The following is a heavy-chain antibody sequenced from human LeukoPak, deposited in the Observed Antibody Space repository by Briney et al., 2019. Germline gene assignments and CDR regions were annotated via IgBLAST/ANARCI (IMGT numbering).Heavy chain of an antibody. V-gene: IGHV4-59*01. J-gene: IGHJ4*02. Sequence: SETLSLTCTVSGFSISSYYWSWIRQPPGKGLEWIGFIYYSGGTNYNPSLRSRFTISVDTSKNQLSLKLSSVTAADTAVYYCARGLSSIRYFAWLSPFSPHFDYWGQGTLVTVSS. CDR2: IYYSGGT. D-gene: IGHD3-9*01. CDR1: GFSISSYY. CDR3: ARGLSSIRYFAWLSPFSPHFDY.